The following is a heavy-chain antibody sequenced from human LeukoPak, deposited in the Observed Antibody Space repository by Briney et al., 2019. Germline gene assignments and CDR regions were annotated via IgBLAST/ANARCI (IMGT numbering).Heavy chain of an antibody. CDR3: ARDLGYYCSGGSCYPYYYSGMDV. J-gene: IGHJ6*02. Sequence: ASVTVSCKASGYIFTTYGISWVRQAPGQGLEWMGWISAYNGNTNYAQKLQGRVTMTTDTSTDTAYMELRSLRSDDTAVYYCARDLGYYCSGGSCYPYYYSGMDVWGQGTTVTVSS. CDR1: GYIFTTYG. CDR2: ISAYNGNT. V-gene: IGHV1-18*01. D-gene: IGHD2-15*01.